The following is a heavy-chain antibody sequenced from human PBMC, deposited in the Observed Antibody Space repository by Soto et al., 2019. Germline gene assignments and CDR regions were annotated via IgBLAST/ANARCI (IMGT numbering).Heavy chain of an antibody. V-gene: IGHV3-23*01. J-gene: IGHJ6*02. CDR2: ISGSGGST. Sequence: GGSLRLSCAASGFTFSSYAMSWVRQAPGKGLEWVSAISGSGGSTYYADSVKGRFTISRDNSKNTLYLQMNSLRAEDTAVYYCAKSGDSSSPYYYYGMDVWGQGTTVTVSS. CDR3: AKSGDSSSPYYYYGMDV. D-gene: IGHD6-6*01. CDR1: GFTFSSYA.